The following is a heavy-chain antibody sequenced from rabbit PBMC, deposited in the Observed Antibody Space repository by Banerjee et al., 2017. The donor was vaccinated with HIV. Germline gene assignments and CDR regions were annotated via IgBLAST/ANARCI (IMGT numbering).Heavy chain of an antibody. J-gene: IGHJ4*01. Sequence: QSLEESGGDLVKPGASLTLTCKASGFDFSSYYYMCWVRQAPGKGLEWIGCIYTGSSGSTYYASWAKGRFTISKTSSTTVTLQMTSLTAADTATYFCARADSGVYWSFNLWGPGTLVTVS. CDR3: ARADSGVYWSFNL. CDR2: IYTGSSGST. CDR1: GFDFSSYYY. V-gene: IGHV1S40*01. D-gene: IGHD1-1*01.